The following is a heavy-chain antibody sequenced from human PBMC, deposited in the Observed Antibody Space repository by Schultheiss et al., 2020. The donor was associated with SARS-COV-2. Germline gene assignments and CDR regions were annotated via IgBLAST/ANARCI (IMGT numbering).Heavy chain of an antibody. J-gene: IGHJ6*02. D-gene: IGHD3-10*01. CDR1: GYSFTEYY. CDR3: AASSVRGEYYYGMDV. Sequence: ASVKVSCKASGYSFTEYYIHWVRQATGQGLEWMGWMNPNSGNTGYAQKFQGRVTITRDMSTSTAYMELSSLRSEDTAVYYCAASSVRGEYYYGMDVWGQGTTVTVSS. V-gene: IGHV1-8*03. CDR2: MNPNSGNT.